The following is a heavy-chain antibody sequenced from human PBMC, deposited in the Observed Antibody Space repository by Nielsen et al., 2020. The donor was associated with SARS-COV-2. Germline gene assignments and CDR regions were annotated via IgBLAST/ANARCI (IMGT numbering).Heavy chain of an antibody. Sequence: GESLKISCAASGFTFSSYSMNWVRQAPGKGLEWVSSISGNGRHIYYADSVKGRFTISRDNAANSLYMEMVRLRAEDTAVYYCATVGATDYWGQGTLVTVSS. CDR2: ISGNGRHI. CDR1: GFTFSSYS. V-gene: IGHV3-21*01. J-gene: IGHJ4*02. CDR3: ATVGATDY. D-gene: IGHD1-26*01.